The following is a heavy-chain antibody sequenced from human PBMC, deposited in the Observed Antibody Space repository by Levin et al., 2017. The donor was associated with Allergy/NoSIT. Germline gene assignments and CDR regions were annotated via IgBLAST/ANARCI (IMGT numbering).Heavy chain of an antibody. V-gene: IGHV1-69*06. Sequence: SVKVSCKASGGTFSSYAISWVRQAPGQGLEWMGGIIPIFGTANYAQKFQGRVTITADKSTSTAYMELSSLRSEDTAVYYCARAGRGYCSSTSCYYYYGMDVWGQGTTVTVSS. CDR1: GGTFSSYA. D-gene: IGHD2-2*01. CDR2: IIPIFGTA. CDR3: ARAGRGYCSSTSCYYYYGMDV. J-gene: IGHJ6*02.